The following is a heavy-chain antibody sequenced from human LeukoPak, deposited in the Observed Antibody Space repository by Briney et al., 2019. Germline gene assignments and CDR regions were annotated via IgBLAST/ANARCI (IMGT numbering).Heavy chain of an antibody. D-gene: IGHD2-2*01. Sequence: SETLSLTCAVYGGSFSGHYWSWIRQPPGKGLEWIGEINHSGSTNYNPSLKSRVTMSVDTSKNQFSLKLSSVTAADTAVYYCARGSVVVPAAQKKRRNWFDPWGQGTLVTVSS. CDR3: ARGSVVVPAAQKKRRNWFDP. CDR1: GGSFSGHY. V-gene: IGHV4-34*01. CDR2: INHSGST. J-gene: IGHJ5*02.